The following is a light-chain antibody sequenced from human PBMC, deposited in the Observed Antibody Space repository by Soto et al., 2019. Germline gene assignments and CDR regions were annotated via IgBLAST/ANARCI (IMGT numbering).Light chain of an antibody. CDR2: DVS. J-gene: IGLJ1*01. CDR1: SSDVGGYNY. CDR3: SSYTTSNTRQIV. Sequence: QSVLTQPASVSGSPGQSITISCTGTSSDVGGYNYVSWYQHHPGKAPKLMIVDVSNRPSGVSNRFSGSKSGNTASPTISGLQPEDEADYYCSSYTTSNTRQIVLGTGTKVTVL. V-gene: IGLV2-14*03.